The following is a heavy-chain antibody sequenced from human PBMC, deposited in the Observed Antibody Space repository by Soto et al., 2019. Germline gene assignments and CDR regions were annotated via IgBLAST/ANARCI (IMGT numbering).Heavy chain of an antibody. CDR2: MNPNSGNT. V-gene: IGHV1-8*01. D-gene: IGHD3-10*01. CDR1: GYTFTSYD. Sequence: ASVQVSCKASGYTFTSYDINWVRQATGQGLEWMVWMNPNSGNTGYAQKFQGRVTMTRNTSISTAYMELSSLRSEDTAVYYCARDRLWFGELLVDYYYGMDVWGQGTTVTVSS. CDR3: ARDRLWFGELLVDYYYGMDV. J-gene: IGHJ6*02.